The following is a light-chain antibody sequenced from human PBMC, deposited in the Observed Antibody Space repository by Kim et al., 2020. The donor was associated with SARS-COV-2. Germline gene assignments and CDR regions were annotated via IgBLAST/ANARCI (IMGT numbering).Light chain of an antibody. V-gene: IGKV1-9*01. J-gene: IGKJ4*01. CDR1: QGISSY. CDR3: KQLNRKTRLT. Sequence: DIQLTQSPSFLSASVGDRVTITCRASQGISSYLAWYQQKPGKAPKLLIYAASTLQSGVPSRFSGSGSGTEFTLTISSLQPEDFATYYSKQLNRKTRLTFGGGTRVDIK. CDR2: AAS.